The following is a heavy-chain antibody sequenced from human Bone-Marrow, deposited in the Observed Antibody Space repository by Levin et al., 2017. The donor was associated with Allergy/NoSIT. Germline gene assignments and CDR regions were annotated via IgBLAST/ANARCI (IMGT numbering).Heavy chain of an antibody. CDR2: IIPIFGTP. D-gene: IGHD2-21*01. J-gene: IGHJ4*02. V-gene: IGHV1-69*13. CDR3: SRVEEKFSSHSGNSVDYFDL. Sequence: SVKVSCKASGDTFGSFPINWVRQAPGQGLEWVGGIIPIFGTPSYAHKYQGRVTITADESSTTAYMELSSLTSQDTAVYYCSRVEEKFSSHSGNSVDYFDLWGQGTLVIVSS. CDR1: GDTFGSFP.